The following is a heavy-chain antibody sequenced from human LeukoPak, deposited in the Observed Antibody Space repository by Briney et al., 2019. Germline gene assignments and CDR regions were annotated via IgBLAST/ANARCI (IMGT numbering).Heavy chain of an antibody. V-gene: IGHV4-34*01. D-gene: IGHD3-22*01. CDR1: GGSFSGYY. J-gene: IGHJ4*02. CDR3: TRPLEYYYDSSAFSY. CDR2: INHSGST. Sequence: SETLSLTCAVYGGSFSGYYWSWIRQPPGKGLEWIGEINHSGSTNYNPSLKSRVTISVDTSKNQFSLKLSSVTAADTAVYYCTRPLEYYYDSSAFSYWGQGSLVTVSS.